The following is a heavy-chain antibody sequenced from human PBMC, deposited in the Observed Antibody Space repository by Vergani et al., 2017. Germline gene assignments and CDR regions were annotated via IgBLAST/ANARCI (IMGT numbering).Heavy chain of an antibody. Sequence: QVQLQQWGAGLLKPSETLSLTCAVYGGSFSGYYWSWIRQPPGKGLEWIGEINHSGSTNYNPSLKSRVTISVDTSKNQFSLKLSSVTAADTAVYYLARGNPSIAAAGTGGFDPWGQGTLVTVSS. D-gene: IGHD6-13*01. J-gene: IGHJ5*02. CDR2: INHSGST. CDR3: ARGNPSIAAAGTGGFDP. CDR1: GGSFSGYY. V-gene: IGHV4-34*01.